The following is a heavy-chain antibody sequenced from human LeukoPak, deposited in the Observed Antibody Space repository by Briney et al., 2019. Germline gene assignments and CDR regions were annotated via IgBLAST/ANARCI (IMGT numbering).Heavy chain of an antibody. D-gene: IGHD3-22*01. CDR1: GCSISSSSYY. Sequence: SETLSLTCTVCGCSISSSSYYWGRLRQPPGQGLEWIGSIYYSGSTYYNPSLNSRVTISVDTSKNQFSLKLSSVTAADTAVYYCAIRDNYYDSSGAREAFDYWGQGTLATVSS. J-gene: IGHJ4*02. V-gene: IGHV4-39*07. CDR2: IYYSGST. CDR3: AIRDNYYDSSGAREAFDY.